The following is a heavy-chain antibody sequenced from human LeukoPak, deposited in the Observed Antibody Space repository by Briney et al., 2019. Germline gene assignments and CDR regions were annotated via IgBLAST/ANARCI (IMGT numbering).Heavy chain of an antibody. CDR1: GGSISGYY. V-gene: IGHV4-59*08. Sequence: SETLSLTCTVTGGSISGYYWSWIRQPPGKGLEWIGNIYYSWGTNYNPSLKSRVTISADTSKKQFSLNLSSVTAADTAVYYCARHLSHAFDIWGQGTMVTVSS. CDR3: ARHLSHAFDI. J-gene: IGHJ3*02. CDR2: IYYSWGT.